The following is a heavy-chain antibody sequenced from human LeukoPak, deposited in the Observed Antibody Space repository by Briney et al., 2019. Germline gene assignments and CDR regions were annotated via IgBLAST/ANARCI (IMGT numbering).Heavy chain of an antibody. CDR1: GFTFGDYA. CDR3: TRADELERLYFDY. V-gene: IGHV3-49*04. Sequence: GGSLRLSCTASGFTFGDYAMSWVRQAPGKGLEWVGFIRSKAYGGTTEYAASVKGRFTISRDDSKSIAYLQMNSLKTEDTAVYYCTRADELERLYFDYWGQGTLVTVSS. D-gene: IGHD1-1*01. J-gene: IGHJ4*02. CDR2: IRSKAYGGTT.